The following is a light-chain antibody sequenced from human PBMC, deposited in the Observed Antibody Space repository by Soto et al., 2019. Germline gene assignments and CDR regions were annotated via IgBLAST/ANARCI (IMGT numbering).Light chain of an antibody. CDR1: QSVNSN. Sequence: EIVMTQSPASLSVSPGERATLSCRASQSVNSNLAWYQQKPGQAPRLLIYGASTRATGIPGRFRGSGSGTDFTLTITSLQSEDFAVYFCQQHNNWPPDTFGQGTKLEIK. CDR2: GAS. CDR3: QQHNNWPPDT. V-gene: IGKV3-15*01. J-gene: IGKJ2*01.